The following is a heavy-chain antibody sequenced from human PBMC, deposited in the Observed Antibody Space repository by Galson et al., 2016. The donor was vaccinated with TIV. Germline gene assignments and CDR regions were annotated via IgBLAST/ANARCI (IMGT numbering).Heavy chain of an antibody. D-gene: IGHD3-9*01. Sequence: SETLSLTCAVSGGSISSYHWGWNRQPPGQGTEWIGNFYNSGITDYNPTLTTRVTISVDMSKNRFLLKLRSVTAADTAVYFCARDSSLIPQVLDSWGQGILVTVSS. CDR2: FYNSGIT. CDR3: ARDSSLIPQVLDS. V-gene: IGHV4-59*01. J-gene: IGHJ5*01. CDR1: GGSISSYH.